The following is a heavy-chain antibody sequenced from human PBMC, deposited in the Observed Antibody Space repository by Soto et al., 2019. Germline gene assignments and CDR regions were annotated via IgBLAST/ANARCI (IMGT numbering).Heavy chain of an antibody. Sequence: GGSMRLSCAASGFTFRNYAMHWVRQAPGKGLEWVATISYDGDNKYYTDSVKGPFTISRDNSKNTLYLQMNSLRPEDTAVYYCARPWGQLSTYYYGMDTWGQGTTVTVSS. CDR1: GFTFRNYA. CDR2: ISYDGDNK. D-gene: IGHD3-16*01. V-gene: IGHV3-30-3*01. CDR3: ARPWGQLSTYYYGMDT. J-gene: IGHJ6*02.